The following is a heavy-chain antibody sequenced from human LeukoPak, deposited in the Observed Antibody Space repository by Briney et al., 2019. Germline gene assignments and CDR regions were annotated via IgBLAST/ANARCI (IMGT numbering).Heavy chain of an antibody. CDR3: ARVGWELPLYGLDV. V-gene: IGHV3-53*01. CDR2: IYSGGST. Sequence: GGSLRLSCAASGFTVSSNYMSWVRQAPGKGLEWVSVIYSGGSTYYADSVKGRFTISRDNSKNTLYLQMNSLRAEDTAVYYCARVGWELPLYGLDVWGQGTTVTVSS. D-gene: IGHD1-26*01. J-gene: IGHJ6*02. CDR1: GFTVSSNY.